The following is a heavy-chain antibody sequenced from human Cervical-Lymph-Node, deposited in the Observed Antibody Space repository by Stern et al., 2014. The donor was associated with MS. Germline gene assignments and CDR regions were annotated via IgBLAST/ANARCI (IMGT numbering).Heavy chain of an antibody. V-gene: IGHV4-34*01. D-gene: IGHD6-6*01. CDR2: INHSGST. Sequence: QVQLQQWGAGLLKPSETLSLTCAVYGGSFSGYSWSWIRQSPGKGLEWIGEINHSGSTNCNPSLKSRVPISVDTSKNQFSLKLSSVIAADTAMYYCARGVDKAARATHYHYYGLDAWGQGTTVTVSS. CDR1: GGSFSGYS. J-gene: IGHJ6*02. CDR3: ARGVDKAARATHYHYYGLDA.